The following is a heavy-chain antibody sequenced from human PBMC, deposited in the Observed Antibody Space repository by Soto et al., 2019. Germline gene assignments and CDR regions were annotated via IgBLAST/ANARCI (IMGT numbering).Heavy chain of an antibody. J-gene: IGHJ5*02. D-gene: IGHD2-21*01. CDR1: GGSINNYY. Sequence: PSETLSLTCKVSGGSINNYYWSWIRQSPGKGLEWIGYIYYSGTTNYNPSLKSRVTISVDTPRNQFSLKLSSVTAADTAVYYCARYGGDDGNRHFDPWGEVTLVTVSS. CDR2: IYYSGTT. V-gene: IGHV4-59*08. CDR3: ARYGGDDGNRHFDP.